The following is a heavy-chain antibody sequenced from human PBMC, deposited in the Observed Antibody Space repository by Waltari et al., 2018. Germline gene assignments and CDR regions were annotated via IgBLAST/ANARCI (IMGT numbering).Heavy chain of an antibody. CDR3: ACLAMDTAPGKDSDYFDY. CDR1: GGTFSSYA. Sequence: QVQLVQSGAEVKKPGSSVKVSCKASGGTFSSYAISWVRQAPGQGLEWMGRISPSLGTANYAQKCQGRVTITADESTSTAYMELSSLRSEDTAVYYCACLAMDTAPGKDSDYFDYWGQGTLVTVSS. J-gene: IGHJ4*02. V-gene: IGHV1-69*15. D-gene: IGHD5-18*01. CDR2: ISPSLGTA.